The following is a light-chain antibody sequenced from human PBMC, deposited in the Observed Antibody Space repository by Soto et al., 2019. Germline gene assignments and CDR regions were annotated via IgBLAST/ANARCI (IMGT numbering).Light chain of an antibody. J-gene: IGLJ1*01. CDR2: DVT. Sequence: SALNQPPSVSGSPGQSITISCTGTSSDVGGYEYVSWYQQHPGKAPKLILYDVTTRPSGVSNRFSGSKSGNTASLTISGLQAEDEADYYCTSYTTSIYVFGTGTKVTVL. CDR1: SSDVGGYEY. V-gene: IGLV2-14*01. CDR3: TSYTTSIYV.